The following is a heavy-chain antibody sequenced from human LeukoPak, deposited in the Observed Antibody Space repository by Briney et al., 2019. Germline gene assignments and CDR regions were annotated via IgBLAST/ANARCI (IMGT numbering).Heavy chain of an antibody. V-gene: IGHV3-7*03. CDR2: IKQDGSEK. D-gene: IGHD2-8*01. J-gene: IGHJ4*02. CDR3: ARGRLDIVLMVYAYFDY. Sequence: PGGSLRLSCAASGFIFSNYAMSWVRQAPGKGLEWVANIKQDGSEKYYVDSVKGRFTISRDNAKNSLYLQMNSLRAEDAAVYYCARGRLDIVLMVYAYFDYWGQGTLVTVSS. CDR1: GFIFSNYA.